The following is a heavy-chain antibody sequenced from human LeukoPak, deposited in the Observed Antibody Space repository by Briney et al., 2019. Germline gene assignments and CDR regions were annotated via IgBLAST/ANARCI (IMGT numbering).Heavy chain of an antibody. Sequence: VASVKVSCKASGGTFSSYAISWVRQAPGQGLEWMGGIIPIFGTANYAQKFQGRVTITTDESTSTAYMELSSLRSEDTAVYYCAREGDYGSGTGHYYFDYWGQGTLVTVSS. J-gene: IGHJ4*02. D-gene: IGHD3-10*01. CDR1: GGTFSSYA. V-gene: IGHV1-69*05. CDR3: AREGDYGSGTGHYYFDY. CDR2: IIPIFGTA.